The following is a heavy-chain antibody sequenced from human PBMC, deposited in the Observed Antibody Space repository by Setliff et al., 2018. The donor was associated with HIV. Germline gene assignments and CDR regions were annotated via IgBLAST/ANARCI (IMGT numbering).Heavy chain of an antibody. CDR2: IFYSGSA. CDR3: ARVKEEWGATNTYGMDV. J-gene: IGHJ6*02. CDR1: GGSISSSSYY. Sequence: PSETLSLTCTVSGGSISSSSYYWGWIRQPPGKGREWIGSIFYSGSANYNPSLKSRVTISVDTSKNQFSLKLSSVTAADTAVYYCARVKEEWGATNTYGMDVWGQGTTVTVSS. V-gene: IGHV4-39*07. D-gene: IGHD1-26*01.